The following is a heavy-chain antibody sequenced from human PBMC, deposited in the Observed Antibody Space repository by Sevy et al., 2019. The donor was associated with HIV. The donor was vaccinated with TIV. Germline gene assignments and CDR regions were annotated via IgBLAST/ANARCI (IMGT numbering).Heavy chain of an antibody. V-gene: IGHV4-39*01. CDR3: ARSGLTAYYFDY. CDR1: GGSISSSSYY. D-gene: IGHD7-27*01. Sequence: SETLSLTCTVSGGSISSSSYYWGWIRQPAGKRREWIGSIYYSGSTYYNPSLKSRVTISVDTSKNQFSLKLSSVTAADTAVYYCARSGLTAYYFDYWGQGTLVTVSS. J-gene: IGHJ4*02. CDR2: IYYSGST.